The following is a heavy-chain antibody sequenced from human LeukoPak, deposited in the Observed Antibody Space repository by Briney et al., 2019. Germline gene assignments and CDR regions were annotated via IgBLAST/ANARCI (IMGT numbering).Heavy chain of an antibody. CDR2: ISYDGSNK. Sequence: GGSLRLSCAASGFTFSSYAMHWVRQAPGKGLEWVAVISYDGSNKYYADSVKGRFTISRDNSKNTLYLQMNSLRAEDTAVYYCARVERDFWSGYYFERPPTNFDYWGQGTLVTVSS. J-gene: IGHJ4*02. V-gene: IGHV3-30-3*01. D-gene: IGHD3-3*01. CDR1: GFTFSSYA. CDR3: ARVERDFWSGYYFERPPTNFDY.